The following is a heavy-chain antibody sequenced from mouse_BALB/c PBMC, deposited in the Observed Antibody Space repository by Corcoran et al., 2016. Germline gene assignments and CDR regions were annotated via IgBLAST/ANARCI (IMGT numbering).Heavy chain of an antibody. CDR1: AYSFTGYY. D-gene: IGHD1-2*01. Sequence: LVKTAASVKIPFKASAYSFTGYYMHWVKQSHGKSLEWIGYISCYNGATSYNQKFKGKATFTVDTSSSTAYMQFNSLTSEDSAVYYCARITTAPYYAMDYWGQCTSVTVSS. CDR3: ARITTAPYYAMDY. CDR2: ISCYNGAT. J-gene: IGHJ4*01. V-gene: IGHV1S34*01.